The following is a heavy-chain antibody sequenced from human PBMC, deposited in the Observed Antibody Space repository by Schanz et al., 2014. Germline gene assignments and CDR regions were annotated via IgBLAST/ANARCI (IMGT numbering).Heavy chain of an antibody. V-gene: IGHV3-15*01. CDR3: STASSPVREAGAGSSFHL. Sequence: EEQLVESGGGLVQPGGSLRLSCAASGFTFSSYAMSWVRQAPGKGLEWLGRIKSKTDGETADYALPVKGRFSISRDDSQSTLYLQMNSLKIEDTAVYYCSTASSPVREAGAGSSFHLWGQGTLVTVSP. CDR2: IKSKTDGETA. CDR1: GFTFSSYA. D-gene: IGHD6-13*01. J-gene: IGHJ5*02.